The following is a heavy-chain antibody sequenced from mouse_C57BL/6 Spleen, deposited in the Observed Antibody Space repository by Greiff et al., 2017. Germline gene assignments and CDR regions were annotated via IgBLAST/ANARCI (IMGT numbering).Heavy chain of an antibody. D-gene: IGHD2-2*01. J-gene: IGHJ2*01. Sequence: QVQLQQPGAELVKPGASVKLSCKASGYTFTSYWMHWVKQRPGRGLEWIGRIDPNSGGTKYNEKFKGKATLTVDKPSSTAYMQLSSLTSEDSAVYYCARYYGYDGDYFDYWGQGTTRTVSS. CDR3: ARYYGYDGDYFDY. CDR1: GYTFTSYW. V-gene: IGHV1-72*01. CDR2: IDPNSGGT.